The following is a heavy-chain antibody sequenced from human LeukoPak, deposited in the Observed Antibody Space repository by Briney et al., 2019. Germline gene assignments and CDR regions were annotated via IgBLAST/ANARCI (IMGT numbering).Heavy chain of an antibody. CDR2: IRSKTSGGTA. J-gene: IGHJ4*02. CDR3: TRVGI. CDR1: GFTFGDYP. V-gene: IGHV3-49*04. Sequence: GGSLRLSCTTSGFTFGDYPMSWVRQAPGKGLEWVGLIRSKTSGGTAEYAASVKGRFTISRDDSKSIAYLQMNSLKTEDTAVYYCTRVGIWGQGTLVTVSS.